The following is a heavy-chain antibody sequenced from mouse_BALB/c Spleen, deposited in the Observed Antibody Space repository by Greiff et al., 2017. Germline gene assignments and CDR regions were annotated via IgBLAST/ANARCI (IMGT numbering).Heavy chain of an antibody. CDR2: IWAGGST. D-gene: IGHD2-4*01. CDR1: GFSLTSYG. Sequence: VQLQQSGPGLVAPSQSLSITCTVSGFSLTSYGVHWVRQPPGKGLEWLGVIWAGGSTNYNSALMSRLSISKDNSKSQVFLKMNSLQTDDTAMYYCARDGAMITTRLAYWGQGTLVTVSA. J-gene: IGHJ3*01. V-gene: IGHV2-9*02. CDR3: ARDGAMITTRLAY.